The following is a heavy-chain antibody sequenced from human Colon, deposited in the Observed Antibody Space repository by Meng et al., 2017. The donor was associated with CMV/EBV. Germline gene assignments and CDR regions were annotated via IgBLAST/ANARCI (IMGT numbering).Heavy chain of an antibody. J-gene: IGHJ5*02. CDR1: GYTFTSYD. V-gene: IGHV1-8*01. Sequence: QAQLALSGAEVQTPGAAVKVYCKASGYTFTSYDLNWVRQARGQGPEWMGSMNPHSGDTAYAQKFQGRVTMTRATAISTAYMELSSLRSEDAAVYYCATSFYGGLPWGQGTLVTVSS. CDR3: ATSFYGGLP. CDR2: MNPHSGDT. D-gene: IGHD2/OR15-2a*01.